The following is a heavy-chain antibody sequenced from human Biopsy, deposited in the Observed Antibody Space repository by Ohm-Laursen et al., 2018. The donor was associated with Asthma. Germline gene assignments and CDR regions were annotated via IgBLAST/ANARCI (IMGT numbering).Heavy chain of an antibody. CDR2: INTNSGTP. J-gene: IGHJ4*02. CDR1: GYTFNSVA. D-gene: IGHD3-22*01. Sequence: GSSVKVSCKASGYTFNSVAVMWVRQAPGQGLEWMGWINTNSGTPTYVQGFSGRFVFSLDPSVTTAYLQISSLKAEDTAVYYCARMISYYHEMRAPFFDYWGQGTLVTVSS. V-gene: IGHV7-4-1*02. CDR3: ARMISYYHEMRAPFFDY.